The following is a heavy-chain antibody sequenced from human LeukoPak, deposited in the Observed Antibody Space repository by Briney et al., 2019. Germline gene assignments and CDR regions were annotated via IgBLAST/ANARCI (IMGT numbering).Heavy chain of an antibody. V-gene: IGHV3-9*01. J-gene: IGHJ4*02. D-gene: IGHD6-13*01. CDR2: ISWNSGSI. CDR1: GFTFDDYA. CDR3: AKLTGAAAGPYYFDY. Sequence: GGSLRLSCAASGFTFDDYAMHWVRQAPGKGLEWVSGISWNSGSIGYADSVKGRFTISRDNAKNSLYLQMNSLRAEDTALYYCAKLTGAAAGPYYFDYWGQGTLVTVSS.